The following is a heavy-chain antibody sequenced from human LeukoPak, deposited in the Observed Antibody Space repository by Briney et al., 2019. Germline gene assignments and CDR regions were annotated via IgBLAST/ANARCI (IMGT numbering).Heavy chain of an antibody. D-gene: IGHD6-13*01. CDR3: AGGQLIAAAVDNWFDP. CDR1: GYTFTSYY. Sequence: GASVKVSCKASGYTFTSYYMHWVRQAPGQGLEWMGIINPSGGSTSYAQKFQGRVTMTRDTSTSTVYMELSSLRSEDTAVYYCAGGQLIAAAVDNWFDPWGQGTLVTVSS. CDR2: INPSGGST. J-gene: IGHJ5*02. V-gene: IGHV1-46*01.